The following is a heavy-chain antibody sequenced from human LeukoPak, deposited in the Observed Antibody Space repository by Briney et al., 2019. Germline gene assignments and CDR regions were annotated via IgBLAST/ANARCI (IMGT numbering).Heavy chain of an antibody. V-gene: IGHV4-4*07. D-gene: IGHD1-26*01. J-gene: IGHJ2*01. CDR1: GGSFSSYC. Sequence: PETLSLTCTVSGGSFSSYCWTWIRQPAGKGLEWIGRIYNSGTQNYSATLTRRVTMSIDTSKIRLSLSLSSVTAADTAVYYCASDRLGATGHWRVDVWGRGTLVTVSS. CDR3: ASDRLGATGHWRVDV. CDR2: IYNSGTQ.